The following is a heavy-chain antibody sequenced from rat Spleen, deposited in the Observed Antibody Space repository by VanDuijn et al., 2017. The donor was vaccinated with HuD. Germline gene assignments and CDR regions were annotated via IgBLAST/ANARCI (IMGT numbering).Heavy chain of an antibody. CDR3: ARSDGTHYYLPFAN. CDR2: INSAGST. J-gene: IGHJ3*01. D-gene: IGHD1-12*02. V-gene: IGHV3-3*01. CDR1: GHSIDSSYR. Sequence: EVQLQESGPGLVKPSQSLSLTCSVTGHSIDSSYRWNWIRKFPGNKLEWMGYINSAGSTNYNPSLKSKISISRDTSKNQFFLQVNSVTTEDTGTYFCARSDGTHYYLPFANWGQGTLVTVSS.